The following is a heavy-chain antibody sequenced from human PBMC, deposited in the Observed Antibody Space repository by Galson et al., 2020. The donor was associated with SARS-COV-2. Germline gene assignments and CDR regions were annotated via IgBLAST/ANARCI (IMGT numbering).Heavy chain of an antibody. D-gene: IGHD2-2*01. CDR3: ARHGGYCSSTNCYALAFDI. CDR2: IYPGDSDT. V-gene: IGHV5-51*01. J-gene: IGHJ3*02. Sequence: HGESLKISCKGSGYTFTSYWIGWVRPMPGKGLEWMGIIYPGDSDTTYSPSFQGQVTISADKSISTAYLQWISLKASDTAMYYCARHGGYCSSTNCYALAFDIWGQGTMVTVSS. CDR1: GYTFTSYW.